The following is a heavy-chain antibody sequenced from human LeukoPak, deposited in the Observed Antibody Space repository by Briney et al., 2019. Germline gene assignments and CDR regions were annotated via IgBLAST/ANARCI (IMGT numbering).Heavy chain of an antibody. CDR2: ISSSGNTI. J-gene: IGHJ4*02. V-gene: IGHV3-48*03. CDR1: GFTFISYE. CDR3: AKAPAYYYDSSGYRDY. Sequence: KAGGSLRLSCAASGFTFISYEMNWVRQAPGKGLEWVSYISSSGNTIYYADSVKGRFTISRDNSKNTLYLQMNSLRAEDTAVYYCAKAPAYYYDSSGYRDYWGQGTLVTVSS. D-gene: IGHD3-22*01.